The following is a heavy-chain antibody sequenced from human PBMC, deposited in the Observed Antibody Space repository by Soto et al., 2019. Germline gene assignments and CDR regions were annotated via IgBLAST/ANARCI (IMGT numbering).Heavy chain of an antibody. CDR3: ARWSSITIFGVVITGNYYGMDV. V-gene: IGHV1-8*01. CDR2: MNPNSGNT. CDR1: GYTFTSYD. Sequence: ASVKVSCKAFGYTFTSYDINWVRQATGQGLEWMGWMNPNSGNTGYAQKFQGRVTMTRNTSISTAYMELSSLRSEDTAVYYCARWSSITIFGVVITGNYYGMDVWGQGTTVTVSS. D-gene: IGHD3-3*01. J-gene: IGHJ6*02.